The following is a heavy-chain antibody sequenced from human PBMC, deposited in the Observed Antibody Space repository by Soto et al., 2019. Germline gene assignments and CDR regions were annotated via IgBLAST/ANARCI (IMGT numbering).Heavy chain of an antibody. CDR1: GVSISSGGYY. CDR2: IYHSGST. CDR3: ARHTPAISISDH. J-gene: IGHJ4*02. Sequence: PSETLSLTCTFSGVSISSGGYYWSWIRQPPGKGLEWIGYIYHSGSTYYNPSLKSRVTISVDRSKNQFSLKLSSVTAADTAVYYCARHTPAISISDHWGQGTLLTVSS. D-gene: IGHD2-15*01. V-gene: IGHV4-30-2*01.